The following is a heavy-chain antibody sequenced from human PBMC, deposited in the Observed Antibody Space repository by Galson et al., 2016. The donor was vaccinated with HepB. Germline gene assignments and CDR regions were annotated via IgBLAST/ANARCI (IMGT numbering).Heavy chain of an antibody. CDR1: GFTFNNYA. CDR3: AKSSGYYFVASFDM. CDR2: ITSDGSNK. Sequence: SLRLSCAASGFTFNNYAIHWVRQAPGKGLEWVAVITSDGSNKYYVDSVKGRFTISRDNSKNTLYLQMNSLRAGDTALYYCAKSSGYYFVASFDMWGQGTMVTVSS. D-gene: IGHD3-22*01. V-gene: IGHV3-30*18. J-gene: IGHJ3*02.